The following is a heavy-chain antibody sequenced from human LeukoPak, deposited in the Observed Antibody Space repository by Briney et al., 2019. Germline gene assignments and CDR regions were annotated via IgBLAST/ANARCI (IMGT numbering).Heavy chain of an antibody. V-gene: IGHV3-23*01. CDR2: ISNNGGYT. CDR3: AKQLGYCSDGSCYFPY. CDR1: GFTFSNVW. J-gene: IGHJ4*02. D-gene: IGHD2-15*01. Sequence: PGGSLRLSCAASGFTFSNVWMSWVRQAPGKGLEWVSAISNNGGYTYYADSVQGRFTISRDNSKSTLCLQMNSLRAEDTAVYYCAKQLGYCSDGSCYFPYWGQGTPVTVSS.